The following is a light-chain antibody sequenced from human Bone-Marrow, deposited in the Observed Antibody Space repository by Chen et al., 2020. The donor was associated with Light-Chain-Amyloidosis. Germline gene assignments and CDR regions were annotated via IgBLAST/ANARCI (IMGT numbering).Light chain of an antibody. V-gene: IGKV3-20*01. Sequence: ELVLTQSPATLTLSPGERATLSCRASQTISSNYLTWYQQKFGQAPRLLIYGSSSRATGIPDRFTGSGSGTDFTLTINRLEPEDFAMYYCQQYGTSPLTFGGGTKVEIK. CDR1: QTISSNY. J-gene: IGKJ4*01. CDR2: GSS. CDR3: QQYGTSPLT.